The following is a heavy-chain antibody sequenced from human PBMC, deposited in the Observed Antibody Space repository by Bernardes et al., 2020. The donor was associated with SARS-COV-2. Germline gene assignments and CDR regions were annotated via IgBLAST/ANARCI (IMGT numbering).Heavy chain of an antibody. CDR1: GFTFSTYS. J-gene: IGHJ4*02. CDR3: AKDARFGIDAWFSVSDY. Sequence: GGSLRLSCAASGFTFSTYSMSWVRQAPGKGLEWVSCINAGGDSTHYADSVKGRFTISRDNAKNTLYLQMNSLRAEDTAVYFCAKDARFGIDAWFSVSDYWGQGTLVTVSS. CDR2: INAGGDST. D-gene: IGHD3-10*01. V-gene: IGHV3-23*01.